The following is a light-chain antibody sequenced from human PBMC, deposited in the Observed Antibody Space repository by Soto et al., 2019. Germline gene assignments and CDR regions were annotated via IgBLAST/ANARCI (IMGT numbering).Light chain of an antibody. J-gene: IGKJ4*01. CDR1: QGISSY. CDR3: QQLNSYPLT. CDR2: AAS. V-gene: IGKV1-9*01. Sequence: IQLTQSPSSLSASVGDRVTITCRASQGISSYLAWYLQKPGKAPKLLIYAASTLQSGVPSRFSGSGSGTEFTLTISSLQPEDFATYYCQQLNSYPLTFGGGTKVEIK.